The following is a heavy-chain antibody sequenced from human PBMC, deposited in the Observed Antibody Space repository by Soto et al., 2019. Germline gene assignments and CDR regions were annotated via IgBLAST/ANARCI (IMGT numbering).Heavy chain of an antibody. CDR2: IYPGDSDT. CDR1: GYSFTSYC. J-gene: IGHJ5*02. D-gene: IGHD2-2*01. Sequence: PGEPLKISCNGSGYSFTSYCIAWVLQMPGKGLEWMGIIYPGDSDTRYSPSFQGQVTISADKSISTAYLQWSSLKASDTAMHYCARRQGGYCSSTACMGWFDPWGQGTLVTVSS. V-gene: IGHV5-51*01. CDR3: ARRQGGYCSSTACMGWFDP.